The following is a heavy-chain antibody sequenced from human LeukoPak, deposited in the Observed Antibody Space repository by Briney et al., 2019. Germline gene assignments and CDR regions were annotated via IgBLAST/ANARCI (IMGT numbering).Heavy chain of an antibody. V-gene: IGHV4-30-2*01. Sequence: SQTLSLTCAVSGGSISSGGYSWSWIRQPPGKGLEWIGYIYHSGSTYYNPSLKSRVTISVDTSKNQFSLKLSSVTAADTAVYYCARLLGYCSSTSCYSDHWAIPPHFDYWGQGTLVTVSS. CDR1: GGSISSGGYS. J-gene: IGHJ4*02. CDR2: IYHSGST. CDR3: ARLLGYCSSTSCYSDHWAIPPHFDY. D-gene: IGHD2-2*01.